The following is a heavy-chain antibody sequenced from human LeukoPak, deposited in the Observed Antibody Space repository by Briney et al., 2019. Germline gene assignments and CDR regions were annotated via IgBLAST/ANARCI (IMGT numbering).Heavy chain of an antibody. V-gene: IGHV3-53*05. CDR3: ARDSSHCTGGTCATVEAFDT. CDR2: IYDDGSA. D-gene: IGHD2-15*01. J-gene: IGHJ3*02. CDR1: GFTVTSNY. Sequence: GGSLRLSCAASGFTVTSNYMSWVRQAPGKGLEWVSVIYDDGSAYYADSVKGQFTISRDNSKNTLYLQMNGLRTEDTAVYYCARDSSHCTGGTCATVEAFDTWGQGTMVTVSS.